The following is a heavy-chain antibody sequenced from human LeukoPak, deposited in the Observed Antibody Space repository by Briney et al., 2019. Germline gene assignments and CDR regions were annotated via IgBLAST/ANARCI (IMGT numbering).Heavy chain of an antibody. CDR1: GYTFTGYY. J-gene: IGHJ4*02. V-gene: IGHV1-2*02. CDR2: INPNSGGT. CDR3: ARVRYRLAETYIDY. Sequence: ASVKVSCKASGYTFTGYYMHWVRQAPGQGLEWMGWINPNSGGTNYAQKFQGRVTMTRDTSISTSYMELSRLRSDDTAVYYCARVRYRLAETYIDYWGQGTLVTVSS. D-gene: IGHD3-16*01.